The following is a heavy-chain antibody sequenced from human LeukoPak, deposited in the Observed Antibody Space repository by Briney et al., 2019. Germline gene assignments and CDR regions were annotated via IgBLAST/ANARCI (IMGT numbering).Heavy chain of an antibody. CDR3: ARDSLLGDFHFDY. J-gene: IGHJ4*02. CDR2: ISYDGSNK. D-gene: IGHD3-16*01. Sequence: GRSLRLSCAASGFTFSSYAMHWVRQAPGKGLEWVAVISYDGSNKYYADSVKGRFTISRDNSKNTLYLQMNSLRAEDTAVYYCARDSLLGDFHFDYWGQGTLVTVSS. CDR1: GFTFSSYA. V-gene: IGHV3-30-3*01.